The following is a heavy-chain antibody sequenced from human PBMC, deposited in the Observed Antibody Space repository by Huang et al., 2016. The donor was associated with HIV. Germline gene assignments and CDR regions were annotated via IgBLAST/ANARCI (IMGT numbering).Heavy chain of an antibody. J-gene: IGHJ3*02. Sequence: QVQLVEAGGGVVQPGRSLRLSCAASGFTLSDYAITWVRQAPGKGLEWVALISYDGNDKFYSDSVRGRFTISRDNFNNTLYLQMNSLRHEDTALYYCARFGKRLPMLRGEDVIGDIWGQGTMVIVSS. V-gene: IGHV3-30-3*01. CDR1: GFTLSDYA. CDR2: ISYDGNDK. D-gene: IGHD3-10*01. CDR3: ARFGKRLPMLRGEDVIGDI.